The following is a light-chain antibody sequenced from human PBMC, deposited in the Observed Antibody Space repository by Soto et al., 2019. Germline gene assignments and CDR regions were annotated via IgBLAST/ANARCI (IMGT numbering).Light chain of an antibody. CDR2: AAS. J-gene: IGKJ5*01. CDR1: QSISTY. Sequence: DIQMTQSPSSLSASLGDRVTITCRTSQSISTYLNWYQQKPGKAPKLLNYAASNLQSGVPLRFSGGGSGTDFTLTISNLQPEDFATYYCQQSYSAPPITFGQGTRLEIK. V-gene: IGKV1-39*01. CDR3: QQSYSAPPIT.